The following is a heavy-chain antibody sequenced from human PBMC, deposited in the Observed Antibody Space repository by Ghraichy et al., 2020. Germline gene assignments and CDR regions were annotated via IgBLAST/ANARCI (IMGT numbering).Heavy chain of an antibody. CDR3: ARGMENHYFDY. D-gene: IGHD1-1*01. V-gene: IGHV3-30*04. CDR2: ISYDGSNE. CDR1: GFTFSRFT. Sequence: GESLNISCAASGFTFSRFTMHWVRQAPGKGLEWMAAISYDGSNEFYADSVRGRFTISRDNSDNTLYVQMNSLRAEDSAMYYCARGMENHYFDYWGQGTLVTVSS. J-gene: IGHJ4*02.